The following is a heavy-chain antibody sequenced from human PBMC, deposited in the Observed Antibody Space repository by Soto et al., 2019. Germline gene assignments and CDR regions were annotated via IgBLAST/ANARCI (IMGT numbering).Heavy chain of an antibody. CDR3: ARDRSWEIFGVVSRFDP. Sequence: QVQLVQSGAEVKKPGASVKVSCKASGYTFTSYGISWVRQAPGQGLEWMGWISAYNGNTNYAQKLQGRVTMTTDTSTSTADMELRSLRSDDTAVYYCARDRSWEIFGVVSRFDPWGQGTLVTVSS. D-gene: IGHD3-3*01. CDR2: ISAYNGNT. J-gene: IGHJ5*02. V-gene: IGHV1-18*01. CDR1: GYTFTSYG.